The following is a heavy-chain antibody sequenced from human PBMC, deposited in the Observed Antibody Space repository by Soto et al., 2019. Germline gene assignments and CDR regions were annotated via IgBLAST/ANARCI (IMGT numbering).Heavy chain of an antibody. J-gene: IGHJ6*02. CDR1: GFTFSSYA. Sequence: SGGSLRLSCAASGFTFSSYAMSWVRQAPGKGLEWVSAISGSGGSTYYADSVKGRFTISRDNSKNTLYLQMNSLRAEDTAVYYCSSPEPPRYYYGMDVWGQGTTVTVSS. D-gene: IGHD2-2*01. CDR2: ISGSGGST. CDR3: SSPEPPRYYYGMDV. V-gene: IGHV3-23*01.